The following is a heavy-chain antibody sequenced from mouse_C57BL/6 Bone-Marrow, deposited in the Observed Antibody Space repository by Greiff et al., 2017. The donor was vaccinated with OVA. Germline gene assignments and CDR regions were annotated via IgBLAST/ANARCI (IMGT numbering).Heavy chain of an antibody. CDR3: ASYGTWFAY. Sequence: VQLVESGPGLVQPSPSLSITCTVSGFSLPSYGVHWVRQSPGKGLEWLGVIWSGGSTDFNAAFISRIGISKGNSKSQVFFKMNSLQADDTAIYYCASYGTWFAYWGQGTLVTVSA. J-gene: IGHJ3*01. CDR2: IWSGGST. V-gene: IGHV2-2*01. CDR1: GFSLPSYG. D-gene: IGHD2-1*01.